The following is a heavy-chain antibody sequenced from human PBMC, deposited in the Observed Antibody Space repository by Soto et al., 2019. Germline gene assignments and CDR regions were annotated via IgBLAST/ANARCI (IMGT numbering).Heavy chain of an antibody. J-gene: IGHJ4*02. CDR2: IIPIFGTA. CDR3: ARNLDDYGDAYFDY. CDR1: GGTFSSYA. D-gene: IGHD4-17*01. Sequence: ASVKVSCKASGGTFSSYAISWARQAPGQGLEWMGGIIPIFGTANYAQKFQGRVTITADESTSTAYMELSSLRSEDTAVYYCARNLDDYGDAYFDYWGQGTLVTVSS. V-gene: IGHV1-69*13.